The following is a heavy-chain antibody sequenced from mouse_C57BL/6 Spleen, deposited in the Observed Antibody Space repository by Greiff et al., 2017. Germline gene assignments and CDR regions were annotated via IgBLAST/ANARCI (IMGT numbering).Heavy chain of an antibody. CDR1: GYAFTNYL. D-gene: IGHD2-4*01. Sequence: QVQLQQSGAELVRPGTSVKVSCKASGYAFTNYLIEWVKQRPGQGLEWIGVINPGSGGTNYNEKFKGKATLTADKSSSTAYMQLSSLTSEDSAVYFCARDYDYDGGGFDYWGQGTTLTVSS. V-gene: IGHV1-54*01. CDR2: INPGSGGT. CDR3: ARDYDYDGGGFDY. J-gene: IGHJ2*01.